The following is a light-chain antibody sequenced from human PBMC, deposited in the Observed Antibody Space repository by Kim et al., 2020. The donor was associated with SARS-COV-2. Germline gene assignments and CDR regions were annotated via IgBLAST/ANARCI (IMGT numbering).Light chain of an antibody. CDR3: QQSYSTPRT. V-gene: IGKV1-39*01. CDR1: QSISTY. CDR2: STS. J-gene: IGKJ1*01. Sequence: ASVGDRVTITCRASQSISTYVNWYQQKPGKAPKVLIYSTSSLQSGVPSRFSGSGSGTDFTLTISSLQAEDFATYSCQQSYSTPRTFGQGTKVNIK.